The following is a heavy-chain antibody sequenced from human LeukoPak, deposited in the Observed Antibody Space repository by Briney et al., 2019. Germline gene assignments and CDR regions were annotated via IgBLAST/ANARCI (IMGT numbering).Heavy chain of an antibody. V-gene: IGHV1-2*02. J-gene: IGHJ4*02. CDR3: ARDNVEPTTDFDY. CDR2: INPNSGGT. D-gene: IGHD1-26*01. CDR1: GYTFTSYG. Sequence: ASVKVSCKASGYTFTSYGISWVRQAPGQGLEWMGWINPNSGGTNYQQKFQGRVAMTRDTSISTAYMELSSLRSDDTAVYYCARDNVEPTTDFDYWGQGTLITVSS.